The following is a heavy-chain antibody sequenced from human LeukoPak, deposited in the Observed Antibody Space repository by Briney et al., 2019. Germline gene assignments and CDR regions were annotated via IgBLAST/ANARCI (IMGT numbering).Heavy chain of an antibody. Sequence: KASETLSLTCAVSGGSISSSSYYWGWIRQPPGKGLEWIGSIYYSGSTYYNPSLKSRVTISVDTSKNQFSLKLSSVTAADTAVYYCATNGYYCMDVWGKGTTVTVSS. D-gene: IGHD2-8*01. J-gene: IGHJ6*03. V-gene: IGHV4-39*01. CDR1: GGSISSSSYY. CDR2: IYYSGST. CDR3: ATNGYYCMDV.